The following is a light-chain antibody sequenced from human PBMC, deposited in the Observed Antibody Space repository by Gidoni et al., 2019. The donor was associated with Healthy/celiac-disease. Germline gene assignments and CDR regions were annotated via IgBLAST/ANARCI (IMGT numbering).Light chain of an antibody. CDR1: SSNIGAGYE. V-gene: IGLV1-40*01. CDR3: QSYDSSLSGSRV. J-gene: IGLJ2*01. CDR2: GNS. Sequence: QSELPQPPSVAAAPVHRVTISCTGSSSNIGAGYEVHWYQQLTGTAPKLLIYGNSKRPSGAPDRFAGSKSGTSASLAITGLQAEDEADYYCQSYDSSLSGSRVFGGGTKLTVL.